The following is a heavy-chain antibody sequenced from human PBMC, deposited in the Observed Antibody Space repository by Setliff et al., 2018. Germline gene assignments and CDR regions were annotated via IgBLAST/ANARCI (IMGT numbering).Heavy chain of an antibody. CDR2: IANDGSNQ. CDR1: GFIFSHYG. J-gene: IGHJ4*02. CDR3: VKDERHVSGNYLGF. V-gene: IGHV3-30*02. Sequence: EGSLRLSCAASGFIFSHYGIFWVRQAPGKGLEWVAIIANDGSNQWYTDSVKGRFAISRDNSKNTVYLQMNSLREEDTAVYHCVKDERHVSGNYLGFWGQGTQVTVSS. D-gene: IGHD1-26*01.